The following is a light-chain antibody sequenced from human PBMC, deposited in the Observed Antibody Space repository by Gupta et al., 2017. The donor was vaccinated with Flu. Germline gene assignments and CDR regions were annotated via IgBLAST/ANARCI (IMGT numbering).Light chain of an antibody. CDR2: TPS. Sequence: PTSPSASTGDTVIITRRASQGINNYLAWYQQKPGKAPKLLIYTPSTGKTGIPSRFSASGSGTDFTLTISDLQTEDFANYFCQQCAIYRFTFGGGTKVEMK. CDR1: QGINNY. J-gene: IGKJ4*01. CDR3: QQCAIYRFT. V-gene: IGKV1-8*01.